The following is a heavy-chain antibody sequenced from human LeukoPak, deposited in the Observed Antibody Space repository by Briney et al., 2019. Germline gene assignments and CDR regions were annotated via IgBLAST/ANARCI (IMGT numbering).Heavy chain of an antibody. CDR3: ARGDYYDSKGFDY. J-gene: IGHJ4*02. CDR1: GGSISTSNYY. CDR2: LYSGGTT. Sequence: PSETLSLTCTVSGGSISTSNYYWGWVRQAPGKGLEWVSVLYSGGTTYYSDSVKGRFTISRDNSKNTLYLQINSLRVEDTAVYYCARGDYYDSKGFDYWGQGTLVTVSS. V-gene: IGHV3-66*01. D-gene: IGHD3-22*01.